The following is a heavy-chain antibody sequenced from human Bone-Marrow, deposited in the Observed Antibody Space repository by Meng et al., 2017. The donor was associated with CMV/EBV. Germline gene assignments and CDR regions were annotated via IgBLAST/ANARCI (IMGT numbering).Heavy chain of an antibody. Sequence: SETLSLTCTVSGGSVSIGSYYWSWIRQPPGKGLEWIGYIYYSGSTNYNPSLKSRVTISVDTSKNQFSLKLSSVTAADTAVYYCARVGIVVVPAAIRGYAFDIWGQGTMVTV. J-gene: IGHJ3*02. CDR3: ARVGIVVVPAAIRGYAFDI. D-gene: IGHD2-2*02. V-gene: IGHV4-61*01. CDR2: IYYSGST. CDR1: GGSVSIGSYY.